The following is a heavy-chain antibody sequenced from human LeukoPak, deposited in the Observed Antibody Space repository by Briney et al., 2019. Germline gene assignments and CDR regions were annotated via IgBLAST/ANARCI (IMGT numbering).Heavy chain of an antibody. V-gene: IGHV3-7*05. J-gene: IGHJ4*02. CDR3: TSRRDCYFDY. CDR2: IKPDGSEK. Sequence: PGGSLRHSRSDSGITQSGILMRGARQAPGKGLEWVAHIKPDGSEKYYVDSVRGRFTISRDNAENSLYLGMNSLRAEDTAVYYWTSRRDCYFDYWGQGTLVTVSS. CDR1: GITQSGIL. D-gene: IGHD2-21*02.